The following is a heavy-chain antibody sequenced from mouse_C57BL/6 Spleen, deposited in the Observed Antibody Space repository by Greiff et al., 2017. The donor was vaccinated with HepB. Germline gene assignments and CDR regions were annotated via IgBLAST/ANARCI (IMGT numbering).Heavy chain of an antibody. D-gene: IGHD1-1*01. Sequence: QVQLKQPGAELVKPGASVKMSCKASGYTFTSYWITWVKQRPGQGLEWIGDIYPGSGSTNYNEKFKSKATLTVDTSSSTAYMQLSSLTSEDSAVYYCARGAVVATPYAMDYWGQGTSVTVSS. V-gene: IGHV1-55*01. CDR1: GYTFTSYW. CDR2: IYPGSGST. CDR3: ARGAVVATPYAMDY. J-gene: IGHJ4*01.